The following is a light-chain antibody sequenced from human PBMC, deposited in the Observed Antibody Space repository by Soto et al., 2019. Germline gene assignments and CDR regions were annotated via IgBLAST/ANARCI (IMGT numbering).Light chain of an antibody. CDR3: QQYKSWPYT. CDR1: QSVDNY. Sequence: EIVLTQSPATLSLSPGERATLSCRASQSVDNYLAWYQQKPGQAPRLLIYAASIRATGIPARFSGSVSGTAFTLTISSLEPEDFAVYYCQQYKSWPYTFGQGTKLEIK. CDR2: AAS. V-gene: IGKV3-11*01. J-gene: IGKJ2*01.